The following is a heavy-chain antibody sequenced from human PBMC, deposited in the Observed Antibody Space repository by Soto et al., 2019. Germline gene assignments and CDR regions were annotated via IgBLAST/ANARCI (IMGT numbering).Heavy chain of an antibody. D-gene: IGHD6-13*01. CDR2: IDPSDSYT. V-gene: IGHV5-10-1*01. CDR1: GYSFTSYW. CDR3: ARLSGSWCVNYYYGMDV. Sequence: PGESLKISCKGSGYSFTSYWISWVRQMPGKGLEWMGRIDPSDSYTNYSPSFQGHVTISADKSISTAYLQWSSLKASDTAMYYCARLSGSWCVNYYYGMDVWGQGTTVTVSS. J-gene: IGHJ6*02.